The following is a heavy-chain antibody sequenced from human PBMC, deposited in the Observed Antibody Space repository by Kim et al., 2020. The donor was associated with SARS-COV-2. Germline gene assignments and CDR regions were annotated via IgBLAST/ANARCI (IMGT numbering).Heavy chain of an antibody. D-gene: IGHD6-13*01. J-gene: IGHJ6*02. V-gene: IGHV3-30*18. CDR1: GFTFSSYG. Sequence: GGSLRLSCADSGFTFSSYGMHWVRQAPGKGLEWVAVISYDGSSKYYADSVKGRFTISRDNSKNTLYLQMNSLRAEDTAVYYCAKDPGQQLWSLYGMDVWGQGTLVTVSS. CDR2: ISYDGSSK. CDR3: AKDPGQQLWSLYGMDV.